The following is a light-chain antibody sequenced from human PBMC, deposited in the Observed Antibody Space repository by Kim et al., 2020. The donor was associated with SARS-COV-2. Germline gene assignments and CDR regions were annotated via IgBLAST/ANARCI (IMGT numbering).Light chain of an antibody. CDR2: SNN. CDR1: SSNIGSNT. V-gene: IGLV1-44*01. J-gene: IGLJ3*02. CDR3: AAWDDSLNAWV. Sequence: QSVLTQPPSASGTPGQRVTISCSGSSSNIGSNTVNWYQQLPGTAPKLLIYSNNQRPSGVPDRFSGSKSGTSASLAISVLQSEDEADYYCAAWDDSLNAWVFGGGTQLTVL.